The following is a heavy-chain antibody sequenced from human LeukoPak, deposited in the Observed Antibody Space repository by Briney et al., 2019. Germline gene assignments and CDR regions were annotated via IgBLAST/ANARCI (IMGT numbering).Heavy chain of an antibody. CDR3: ARVICSGGSCRFDY. V-gene: IGHV4-4*02. Sequence: SETLSLTCAVSGGSISSGNWWNWVRQSPGKGLEWIGDIYHSGSTNYNPSLKSRVTISVDKSKNQFSLRLSSLTAADTAVYYCARVICSGGSCRFDYWGQGTLVTVSS. D-gene: IGHD2-15*01. CDR1: GGSISSGNW. J-gene: IGHJ4*02. CDR2: IYHSGST.